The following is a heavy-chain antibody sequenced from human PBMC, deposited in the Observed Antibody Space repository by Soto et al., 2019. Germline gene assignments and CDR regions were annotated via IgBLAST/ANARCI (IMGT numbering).Heavy chain of an antibody. CDR3: ARVRLAAHYNYYGMDV. CDR1: GGSISSGDYY. J-gene: IGHJ6*02. CDR2: ISYTGST. Sequence: QVQLQESGPGLVKPSQTLSLTCTVSGGSISSGDYYCRWIRQPPGKGLEWIGYISYTGSTYYNPSRKSRVTLSVDTSKDQFSLKLSSVSAADTAVYYCARVRLAAHYNYYGMDVWGQGTTVTVSS. V-gene: IGHV4-30-4*01. D-gene: IGHD6-13*01.